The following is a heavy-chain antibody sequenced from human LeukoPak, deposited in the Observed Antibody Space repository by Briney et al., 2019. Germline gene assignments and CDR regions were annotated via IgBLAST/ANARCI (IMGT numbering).Heavy chain of an antibody. CDR1: GFTFSNSW. CDR2: MYGDMIDI. J-gene: IGHJ4*02. CDR3: ARDLGLRGSS. Sequence: PGGSLRLSCAASGFTFSNSWMHWVRHTPGKGLVWVSRMYGDMIDISYADSVKGRFTISRDNAKNTLYLQMNSLRGEDTAVYYCARDLGLRGSSWGQGTLVTVSS. V-gene: IGHV3-74*01. D-gene: IGHD5-12*01.